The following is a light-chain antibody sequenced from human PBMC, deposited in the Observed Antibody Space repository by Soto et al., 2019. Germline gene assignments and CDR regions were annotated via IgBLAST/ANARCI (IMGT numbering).Light chain of an antibody. J-gene: IGKJ1*01. Sequence: EIVLTQSPGTLTLSPGESAALSCRASQTISNNYLVWYRQKPGQAPRLLIYAVSSRAAGIPDRFSGSGSGTDFALTIARMEAEDSAVYYCRQPSNAPWTVGQGTMVEI. CDR2: AVS. V-gene: IGKV3D-20*02. CDR1: QTISNNY. CDR3: RQPSNAPWT.